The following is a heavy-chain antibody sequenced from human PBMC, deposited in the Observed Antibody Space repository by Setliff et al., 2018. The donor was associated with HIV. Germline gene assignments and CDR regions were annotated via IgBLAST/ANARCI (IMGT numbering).Heavy chain of an antibody. J-gene: IGHJ2*01. V-gene: IGHV3-30*02. CDR3: AKDSRRYLEWLTGSYWYFDF. CDR2: LGYDGSHE. D-gene: IGHD3-3*01. Sequence: GESLKISCAASGFTFSSFGMHWVRHTPGKGLEWVAVLGYDGSHENYADSVKGRFTISRDNSENTLYLQMNSLRAEDTAVYYCAKDSRRYLEWLTGSYWYFDFWGRGTLVTVSS. CDR1: GFTFSSFG.